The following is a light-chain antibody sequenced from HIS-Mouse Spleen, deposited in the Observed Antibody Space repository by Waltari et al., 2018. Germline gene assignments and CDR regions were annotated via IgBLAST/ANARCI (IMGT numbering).Light chain of an antibody. CDR1: PFPEKY. V-gene: IGLV3-10*01. CDR2: EDS. J-gene: IGLJ2*01. CDR3: YSTDSSGNHRV. Sequence: SYALTQPPSVSVSPGQAARVTFSGRPFPEKYASWYQQESGQAPGLVIYEDSKRPSGSPERFSGSSSGTMATLTISGAQVEDEADYYCYSTDSSGNHRVFGGGTKLTVL.